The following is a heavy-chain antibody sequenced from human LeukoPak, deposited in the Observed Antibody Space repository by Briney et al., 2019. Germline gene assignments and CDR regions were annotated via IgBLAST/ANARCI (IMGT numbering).Heavy chain of an antibody. J-gene: IGHJ2*01. Sequence: VGSLRLSCAASGFTFSSYAMSWVRQAPGKGLEWVSAISGSGGSTYYADSVKGRFTISRDNSKNTLYLQMNSLRAEDTAVYYCAKGGRVVPAAMWGYFDLWGRGTLVTVSS. CDR1: GFTFSSYA. V-gene: IGHV3-23*01. CDR3: AKGGRVVPAAMWGYFDL. CDR2: ISGSGGST. D-gene: IGHD2-2*01.